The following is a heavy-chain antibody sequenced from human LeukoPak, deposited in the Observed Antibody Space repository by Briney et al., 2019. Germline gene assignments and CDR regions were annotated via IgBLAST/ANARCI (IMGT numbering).Heavy chain of an antibody. CDR1: GGSISTYY. Sequence: SETLSLTCTVSGGSISTYYWGWIRQAPGKGLEWIGSIYYSGSTYYNPSLKSRVTISVDTSKNQFSLKLSSVTAADTAVYYCARDTRTDSGGYYVDYWGQGTLVTVSS. CDR2: IYYSGST. D-gene: IGHD3-22*01. J-gene: IGHJ4*02. V-gene: IGHV4-39*07. CDR3: ARDTRTDSGGYYVDY.